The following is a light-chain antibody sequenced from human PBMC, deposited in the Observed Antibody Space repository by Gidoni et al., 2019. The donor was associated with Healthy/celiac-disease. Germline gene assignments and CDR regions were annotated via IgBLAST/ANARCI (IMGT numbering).Light chain of an antibody. V-gene: IGLV2-14*01. CDR3: SSYTSSSSWV. CDR2: EVG. CDR1: SSDVGGYNY. J-gene: IGLJ3*02. Sequence: QSALPQPASVSGYTGQSLTLSCTGTSSDVGGYNYVSWYQQHPGKAPKLMIYEVGNRPSGVSNRFSGSKSGNTASLTISGLQAEDEADYYCSSYTSSSSWVFGGGTKLTVL.